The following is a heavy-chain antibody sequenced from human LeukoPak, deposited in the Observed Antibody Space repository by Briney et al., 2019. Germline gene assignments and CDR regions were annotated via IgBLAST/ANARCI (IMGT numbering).Heavy chain of an antibody. V-gene: IGHV3-48*01. CDR2: ISSSSSTI. CDR1: GFTLSSYN. J-gene: IGHJ4*02. D-gene: IGHD4-17*01. Sequence: GGSLRLSCAASGFTLSSYNMNWVRQAPGKGLEWVSYISSSSSTIYYADSVKGRFTISRDNAKNSLYVQMNSLRAEDTAVYYCAKYHYGDYFDYWGQGTLVTVSS. CDR3: AKYHYGDYFDY.